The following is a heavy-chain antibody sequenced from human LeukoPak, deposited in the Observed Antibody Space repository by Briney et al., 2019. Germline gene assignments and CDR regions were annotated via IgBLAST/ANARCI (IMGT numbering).Heavy chain of an antibody. CDR2: ISGSGGST. CDR3: AKVPGPLLGYYHYMDV. V-gene: IGHV3-23*01. D-gene: IGHD2-15*01. CDR1: GFTFSSYS. Sequence: PGGSLRLSCAASGFTFSSYSMNWVRQAPGKGLEWVSAISGSGGSTYYADSVKGRVTISRDNSKNTLYLQMDSLRAEDTAGYYCAKVPGPLLGYYHYMDVWGKGTTVTVSS. J-gene: IGHJ6*03.